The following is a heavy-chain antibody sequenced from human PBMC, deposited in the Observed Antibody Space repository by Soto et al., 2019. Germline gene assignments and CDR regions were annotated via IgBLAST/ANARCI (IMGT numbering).Heavy chain of an antibody. V-gene: IGHV4-39*01. J-gene: IGHJ4*02. CDR3: VNQLTSVPTQAYFVY. CDR1: GGSVTNSSYY. Sequence: PSETLSLTCTVSGGSVTNSSYYWGWIRQSPGKGLEWIGSVYYRGRSYSKSSVKSRVTISVDTSKNQFSLSLNSVTASDTAVYFRVNQLTSVPTQAYFVYRGPGALVTGSS. CDR2: VYYRGRS. D-gene: IGHD2-2*01.